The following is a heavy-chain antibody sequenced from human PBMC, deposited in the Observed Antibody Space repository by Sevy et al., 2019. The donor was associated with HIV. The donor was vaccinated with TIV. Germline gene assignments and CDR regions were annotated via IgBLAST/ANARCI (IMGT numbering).Heavy chain of an antibody. D-gene: IGHD4-17*01. CDR3: TKDPPVYGDFPYGMDV. V-gene: IGHV3-30*18. Sequence: GGSLRLSCVGSGFIFDDYGMHWVRQAPGKGLEWVALISHDGGKKYSADPVKGRFTISRDNFKNTLYLQMNTLRRDDTAAYFCTKDPPVYGDFPYGMDVWGQGTTVTVSS. J-gene: IGHJ6*02. CDR1: GFIFDDYG. CDR2: ISHDGGKK.